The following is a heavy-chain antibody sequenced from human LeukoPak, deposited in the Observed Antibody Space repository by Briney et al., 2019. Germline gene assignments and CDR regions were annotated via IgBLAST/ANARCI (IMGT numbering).Heavy chain of an antibody. CDR3: ARAHITSGIYYYYGMDV. CDR2: IIPILGIA. Sequence: SVKVSCKASGGTFSSYAISWARQAPGQGLEWMGRIIPILGIANYAQKFQGRVTITADKSTSTAYMELSSLRSEDTAVYYCARAHITSGIYYYYGMDVWGQGTTVTVSS. V-gene: IGHV1-69*04. D-gene: IGHD1-20*01. J-gene: IGHJ6*02. CDR1: GGTFSSYA.